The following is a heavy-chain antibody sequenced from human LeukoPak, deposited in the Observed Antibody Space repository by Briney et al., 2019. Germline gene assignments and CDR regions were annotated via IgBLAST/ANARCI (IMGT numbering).Heavy chain of an antibody. D-gene: IGHD3-22*01. CDR2: ISGSGGST. V-gene: IGHV3-23*01. J-gene: IGHJ3*02. Sequence: PGGSLRLSCAASGFTFSSYAMSWVRQAPGKGLEWVSAISGSGGSTYYADSVEGRFTISRDNSKNTLYLQMNSLRAEDTAVYYCAKPRGHYYDSSGYPGDAFDIWGQGTMVTVSS. CDR1: GFTFSSYA. CDR3: AKPRGHYYDSSGYPGDAFDI.